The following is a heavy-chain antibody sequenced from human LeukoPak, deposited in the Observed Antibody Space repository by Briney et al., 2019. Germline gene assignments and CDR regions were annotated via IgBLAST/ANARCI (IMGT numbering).Heavy chain of an antibody. Sequence: ASVKVSCKVSGYTLTELSMHWVRQAPGKGLEWMEGFDPEDGETIYAQKFQGRVTMTEDTSTDTAYMELSSLRSEDTAVYYCATDRRYCSSTSCYEDWFDPWGQGTLVTVSS. CDR2: FDPEDGET. CDR3: ATDRRYCSSTSCYEDWFDP. CDR1: GYTLTELS. V-gene: IGHV1-24*01. J-gene: IGHJ5*02. D-gene: IGHD2-2*01.